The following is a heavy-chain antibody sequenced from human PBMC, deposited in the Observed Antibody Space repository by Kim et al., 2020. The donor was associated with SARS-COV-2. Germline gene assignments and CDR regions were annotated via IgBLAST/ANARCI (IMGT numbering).Heavy chain of an antibody. V-gene: IGHV6-1*01. CDR3: ARERNPHPGTDAFDI. J-gene: IGHJ3*02. Sequence: VSVKSRRTISPGSSKNQVSLQLNSVTPEDTAVYYCARERNPHPGTDAFDIWGQGTLVTVSS. D-gene: IGHD6-13*01.